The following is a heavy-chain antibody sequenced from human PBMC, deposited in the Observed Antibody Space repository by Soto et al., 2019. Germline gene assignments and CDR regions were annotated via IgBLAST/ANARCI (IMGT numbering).Heavy chain of an antibody. Sequence: QVQLQQWGAGLLKPSETLSLTCAVYGGSFSGYYWSWIRQPPGKGLEWIGEINHSGSTNYNPSLKSGVTISVATTKNQSSLKLSSMTAADTAVYYCATGRPGSSWYLRYYYYGMDVWGQGTTVTVSS. CDR1: GGSFSGYY. CDR3: ATGRPGSSWYLRYYYYGMDV. D-gene: IGHD6-13*01. CDR2: INHSGST. V-gene: IGHV4-34*01. J-gene: IGHJ6*02.